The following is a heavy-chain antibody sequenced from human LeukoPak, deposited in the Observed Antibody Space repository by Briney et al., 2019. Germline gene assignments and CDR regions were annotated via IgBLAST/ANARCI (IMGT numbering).Heavy chain of an antibody. D-gene: IGHD1-26*01. Sequence: GGSLRLSCAASGFTFSSYSMNWVRQAPGKGLEWVSGISGSGESTYYADSVKGRFTISRDNSKNTLYLQMNSLRAEDTAVYYCAKSGSYLRGYYFDYWGQGTLVTVSS. CDR1: GFTFSSYS. J-gene: IGHJ4*02. V-gene: IGHV3-23*01. CDR2: ISGSGEST. CDR3: AKSGSYLRGYYFDY.